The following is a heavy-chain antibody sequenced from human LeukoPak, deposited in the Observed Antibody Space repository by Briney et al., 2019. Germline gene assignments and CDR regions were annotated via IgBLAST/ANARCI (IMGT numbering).Heavy chain of an antibody. D-gene: IGHD6-19*01. CDR2: ISAYNGNT. CDR3: ARGFYSSGWYVPFDY. V-gene: IGHV1-18*01. CDR1: GYTFTSYG. J-gene: IGHJ4*02. Sequence: ASVKVSCKASGYTFTSYGISWVRQAPGQGLEWMGWISAYNGNTNHAQKLQGRVTMTTDTSTSTAYMELRSLRSDDTAVYYCARGFYSSGWYVPFDYWGQGTLVTVSS.